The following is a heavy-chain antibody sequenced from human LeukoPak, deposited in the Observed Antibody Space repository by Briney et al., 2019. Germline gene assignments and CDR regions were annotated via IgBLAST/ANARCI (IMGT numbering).Heavy chain of an antibody. CDR1: GGSFSGYY. Sequence: SDTLSLTCAVYGGSFSGYYWSWIRQPPANGREWIGEINHSGSTNYNPSLQRRVTISVDTSRNQFSLKLRAVTAADTAVYYCARKEQWLPHDAFDIWGEGTMVTVSS. D-gene: IGHD6-19*01. V-gene: IGHV4-34*01. J-gene: IGHJ3*02. CDR3: ARKEQWLPHDAFDI. CDR2: INHSGST.